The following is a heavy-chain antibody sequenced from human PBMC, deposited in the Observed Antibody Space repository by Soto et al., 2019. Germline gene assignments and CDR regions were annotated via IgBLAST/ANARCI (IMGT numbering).Heavy chain of an antibody. J-gene: IGHJ6*02. CDR2: ISYDGSNK. Sequence: PGGSLRLSCAASGFTFSSYAMHWVRQAPGKGLEWVAVISYDGSNKYYADSVKGRFTISRDNSKNTLYLQMNSLRAEDTAVYYCARGEGYGSGTPYYYYGMDVWGQGTTVTVSS. V-gene: IGHV3-30-3*01. D-gene: IGHD3-10*01. CDR1: GFTFSSYA. CDR3: ARGEGYGSGTPYYYYGMDV.